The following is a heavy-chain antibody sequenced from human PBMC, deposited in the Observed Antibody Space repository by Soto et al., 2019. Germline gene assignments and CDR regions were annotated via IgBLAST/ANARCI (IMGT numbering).Heavy chain of an antibody. CDR2: ISYDGSNK. CDR3: SRNGGTFDP. Sequence: GGSLRLSCAASGFTFSSYGMHWVRQAPGKGLEWVAVISYDGSNKYYADSVKGRFTISRDNSKNTLYLQMNSLRAEDTAVYYCSRNGGTFDPWGQGTLVTVSS. J-gene: IGHJ5*02. D-gene: IGHD7-27*01. CDR1: GFTFSSYG. V-gene: IGHV3-30*03.